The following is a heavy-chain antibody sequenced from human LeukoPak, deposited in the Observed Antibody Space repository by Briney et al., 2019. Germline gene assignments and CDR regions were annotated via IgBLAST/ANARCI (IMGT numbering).Heavy chain of an antibody. CDR2: ISSSSSYI. D-gene: IGHD2-2*01. V-gene: IGHV3-21*01. CDR3: ARDVHCSSTSCYWSRAHYYGMDV. Sequence: PGGSLRLSCAASGFTFSSYSMNWVRQAPGKGLEWVSSISSSSSYIYYADSVKGRFTISRDNAKNSLYLQMNSLRAEDTAVYYCARDVHCSSTSCYWSRAHYYGMDVWGQGTTVTVSS. CDR1: GFTFSSYS. J-gene: IGHJ6*02.